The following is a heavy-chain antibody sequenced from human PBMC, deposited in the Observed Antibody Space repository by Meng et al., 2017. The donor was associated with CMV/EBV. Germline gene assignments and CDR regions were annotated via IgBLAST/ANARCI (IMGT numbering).Heavy chain of an antibody. CDR2: IIPILGIA. CDR3: ARGPWVSGDIVVVPAAANWFDP. Sequence: SVKVSCKASGGTFSSYTISWVRQAPGQGLEWMGRIIPILGIANYAQKFQGRVTITADKSTSTAYMELSSLRSEDTAVYYCARGPWVSGDIVVVPAAANWFDPWGQGTLVTVSS. V-gene: IGHV1-69*02. D-gene: IGHD2-2*01. J-gene: IGHJ5*02. CDR1: GGTFSSYT.